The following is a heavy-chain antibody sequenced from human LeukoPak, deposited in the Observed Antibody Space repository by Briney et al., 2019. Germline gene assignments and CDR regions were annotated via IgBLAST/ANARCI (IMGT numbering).Heavy chain of an antibody. Sequence: ASVKVSCKASGYTFSTYDINWVRRATGQGLEWMGWMNPNSGNTGYAQKFQGRVTMTRNTSISTAYMELSSLRSEDTAVYYCARVNFYGSGSFKNRIDYWGQGTLVTVSS. V-gene: IGHV1-8*01. CDR2: MNPNSGNT. J-gene: IGHJ4*02. CDR3: ARVNFYGSGSFKNRIDY. D-gene: IGHD3-10*01. CDR1: GYTFSTYD.